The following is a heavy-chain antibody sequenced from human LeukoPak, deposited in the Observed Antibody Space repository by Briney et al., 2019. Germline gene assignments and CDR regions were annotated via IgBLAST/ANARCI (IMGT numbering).Heavy chain of an antibody. J-gene: IGHJ4*02. CDR2: INHSGST. CDR3: AVFVDTTMSPFFDY. V-gene: IGHV4-4*02. Sequence: SETLSLTCAVSGGSISSSNWWSWVRQPPGKGLEWIGEINHSGSTNYNPSLKSRVTLSEDTSKNQFSLRLSSVTAADTAIYYCAVFVDTTMSPFFDYWGQGTLVTVSS. D-gene: IGHD5-18*01. CDR1: GGSISSSNW.